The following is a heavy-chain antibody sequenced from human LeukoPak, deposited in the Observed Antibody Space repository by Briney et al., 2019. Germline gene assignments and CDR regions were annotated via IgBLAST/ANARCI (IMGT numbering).Heavy chain of an antibody. V-gene: IGHV1-18*01. D-gene: IGHD6-19*01. CDR1: GYTFTHHG. J-gene: IGHJ4*02. Sequence: VASVKVSCKASGYTFTHHGITWVRQAPGQGLEWMAWISAYNGDTNYAQKFQGRVTLTTDTSTSTAYMELRSLRSDDTAVYYFARDPTNTSGRYAYFDSWGQGTLVTVSS. CDR3: ARDPTNTSGRYAYFDS. CDR2: ISAYNGDT.